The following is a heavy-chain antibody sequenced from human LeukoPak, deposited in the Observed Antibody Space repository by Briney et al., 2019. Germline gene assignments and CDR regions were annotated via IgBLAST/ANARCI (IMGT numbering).Heavy chain of an antibody. CDR3: ARDPSYYYDSSGYLPIDI. CDR2: ISSDGNDK. CDR1: GFTFSGFP. Sequence: PGGSLRLSCAGSGFTFSGFPMHWVRHAPGRGREWVAFISSDGNDKFYAESVKGRFTISRDNSKKTLCLQMTSLRTEDTAVYYCARDPSYYYDSSGYLPIDIWGQGTRVTVSS. D-gene: IGHD3-22*01. J-gene: IGHJ4*02. V-gene: IGHV3-30-3*01.